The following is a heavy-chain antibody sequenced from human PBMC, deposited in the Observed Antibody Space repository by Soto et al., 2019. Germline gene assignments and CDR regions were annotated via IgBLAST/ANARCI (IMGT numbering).Heavy chain of an antibody. CDR1: GGSISSSNW. Sequence: PAETLSLTCAVSGGSISSSNWWSWVRQPPGKGLEWIGEIYHSGSTNYNPSLKSRVTISVDKSKNQFSLKLSSVTAADTAVYYCASYRYFDWYYYYYGMDVWGQGTTVTV. CDR2: IYHSGST. D-gene: IGHD3-9*01. V-gene: IGHV4-4*02. J-gene: IGHJ6*02. CDR3: ASYRYFDWYYYYYGMDV.